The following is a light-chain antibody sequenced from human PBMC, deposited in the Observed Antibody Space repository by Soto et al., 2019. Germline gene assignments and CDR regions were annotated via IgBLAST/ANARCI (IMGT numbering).Light chain of an antibody. CDR1: QSVGSN. V-gene: IGKV3-15*01. Sequence: EIVMTQSPATLSVSPGERATLSCGASQSVGSNLAWYQQKPGQAPRLLMYDASTRATGIPARFSGSGSGTEFTLTITSLQSEDFVVYYCQQYYNQWTFGQGTKVDIK. CDR3: QQYYNQWT. CDR2: DAS. J-gene: IGKJ1*01.